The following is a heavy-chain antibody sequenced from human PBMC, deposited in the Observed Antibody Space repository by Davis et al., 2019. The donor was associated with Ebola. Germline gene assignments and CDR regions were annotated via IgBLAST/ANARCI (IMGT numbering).Heavy chain of an antibody. CDR3: ARDRGMITFGGVID. V-gene: IGHV1-18*01. D-gene: IGHD3-16*02. J-gene: IGHJ4*02. CDR2: ISAYNGNT. Sequence: ASVKVSCKASGYTFTSYGISWVRQAPGQGLEWMGWISAYNGNTNYAQKLQGRVTMTTDTYTSTAYMELRRLRSDDTAVYYCARDRGMITFGGVIDWGQGTLVTVSS. CDR1: GYTFTSYG.